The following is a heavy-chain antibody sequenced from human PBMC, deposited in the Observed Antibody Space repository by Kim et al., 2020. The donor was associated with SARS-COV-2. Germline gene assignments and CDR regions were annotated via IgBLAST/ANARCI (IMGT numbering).Heavy chain of an antibody. Sequence: TPSLKSRVTISVDTSKNQFSLKLSSVTAADTAVYYCARQDSGSYYWYFDYWGQGTLVTVSS. D-gene: IGHD1-26*01. J-gene: IGHJ4*02. V-gene: IGHV4-39*01. CDR3: ARQDSGSYYWYFDY.